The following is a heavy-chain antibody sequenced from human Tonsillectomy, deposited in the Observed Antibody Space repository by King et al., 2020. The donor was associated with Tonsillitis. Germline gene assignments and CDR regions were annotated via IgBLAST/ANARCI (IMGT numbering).Heavy chain of an antibody. D-gene: IGHD1/OR15-1a*01. J-gene: IGHJ4*02. CDR3: VRRNNEGVLARVFLDS. Sequence: VQLVQSGSELKKTGASVNVSCKASGYTFIDYPINWVRQAPGQGLEWMGWINTNAGHPTYAQDFTGRFVFSLDTSASAAYLQIDNLKAEDPAVYFCVRRNNEGVLARVFLDSWGPGAPVTVSP. CDR1: GYTFIDYP. CDR2: INTNAGHP. V-gene: IGHV7-4-1*01.